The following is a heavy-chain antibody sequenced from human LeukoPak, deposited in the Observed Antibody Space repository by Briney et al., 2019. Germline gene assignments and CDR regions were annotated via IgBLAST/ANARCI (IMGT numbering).Heavy chain of an antibody. Sequence: GGSLRLSCAASGFTFGGFAMSWVRRTPGKGLEWVSGISGSGDNTLYAASVKGRFTISRDNSKNTLYLQMNSLRAEDTAVYYCAKDWYCSCGSCPFNWFDPWGQGTLVTVSS. V-gene: IGHV3-23*01. D-gene: IGHD2-15*01. CDR2: ISGSGDNT. CDR1: GFTFGGFA. J-gene: IGHJ5*02. CDR3: AKDWYCSCGSCPFNWFDP.